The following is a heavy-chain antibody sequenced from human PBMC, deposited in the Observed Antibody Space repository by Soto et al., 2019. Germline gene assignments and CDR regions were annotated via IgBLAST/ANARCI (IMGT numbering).Heavy chain of an antibody. CDR3: ARASTPITMIVHVDY. Sequence: GGSLRLSCAASGFTFSSYAMHWVRQAPGKGLEWVAVISYNGSNKYYADSVKGRFTISRDNSKNTLYLQMNSLRAEDTAVYYCARASTPITMIVHVDYWGQGTLVTVSS. V-gene: IGHV3-30-3*01. D-gene: IGHD3-22*01. CDR1: GFTFSSYA. J-gene: IGHJ4*02. CDR2: ISYNGSNK.